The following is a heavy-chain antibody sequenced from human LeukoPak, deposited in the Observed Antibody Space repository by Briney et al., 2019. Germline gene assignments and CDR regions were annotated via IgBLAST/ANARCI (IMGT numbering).Heavy chain of an antibody. D-gene: IGHD4-23*01. Sequence: GGSLRLPCAASGFIFGTYWMHWVRQAPGEGLVWLSRINTDGSTTYYADSVKGRFTFSRDNAKNTLYLQMNSLRAEDTAVYYCTRGRSGGYLDYWGQGTLVAVSS. V-gene: IGHV3-74*01. CDR1: GFIFGTYW. CDR2: INTDGSTT. J-gene: IGHJ4*02. CDR3: TRGRSGGYLDY.